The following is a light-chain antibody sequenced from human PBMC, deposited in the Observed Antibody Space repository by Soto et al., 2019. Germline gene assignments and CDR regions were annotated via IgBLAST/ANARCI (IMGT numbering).Light chain of an antibody. CDR1: QSVSSSY. V-gene: IGKV3-20*01. CDR3: QYYGSSHSNT. J-gene: IGKJ5*01. Sequence: EIVLTQSPGTLSLSPGERATLSCRASQSVSSSYLAWYQQKPGQAPRLVIYGASNRATGIPDRFSASGSGADFTLTISRLEPEDLAVYYCQYYGSSHSNTFGQGTRLEIK. CDR2: GAS.